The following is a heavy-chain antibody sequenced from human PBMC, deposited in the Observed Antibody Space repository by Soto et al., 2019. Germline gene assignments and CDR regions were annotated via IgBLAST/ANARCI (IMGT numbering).Heavy chain of an antibody. CDR2: ISAYNGNT. V-gene: IGHV1-18*04. Sequence: GASVKVSCKASGHTFTSYGINWVRQAPGQGLEWMGWISAYNGNTNYAQKIQGRVTLTTDTSTSTAYMELRSLRSDDTAVYYCARDGNYDFWSGRAGSVDYWGQGTLVTVSS. J-gene: IGHJ4*02. D-gene: IGHD3-3*01. CDR1: GHTFTSYG. CDR3: ARDGNYDFWSGRAGSVDY.